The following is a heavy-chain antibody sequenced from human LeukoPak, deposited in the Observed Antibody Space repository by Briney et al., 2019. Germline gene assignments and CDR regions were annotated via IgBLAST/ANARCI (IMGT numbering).Heavy chain of an antibody. CDR1: GFTFSNYA. D-gene: IGHD3-10*01. CDR3: AKVIYTSGSPDY. CDR2: ISGGGGSS. J-gene: IGHJ4*02. V-gene: IGHV3-23*01. Sequence: GGSLRLSCAASGFTFSNYAMSWVRQAPGKGLEWVSAISGGGGSSYYADSVKGRFTISRDNSRNTLYLQMNSLRAEDTAVYYCAKVIYTSGSPDYWGQGPLVTVSS.